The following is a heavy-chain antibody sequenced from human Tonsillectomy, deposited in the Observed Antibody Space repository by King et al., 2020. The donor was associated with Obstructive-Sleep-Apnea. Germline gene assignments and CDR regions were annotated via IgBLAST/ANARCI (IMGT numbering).Heavy chain of an antibody. CDR2: IYYTGST. D-gene: IGHD4-11*01. Sequence: QLQESGPGLVKPSETLSLTCTVSVGSISSCSYYWGWIRQTPGQGLEWIGSIYYTGSTYYNPSLKSRVIISVDTSKKHFSLKLSSVTAADTAVYYCAMATGMTTVIGDWFDPWGQGTLVTVSS. CDR3: AMATGMTTVIGDWFDP. V-gene: IGHV4-39*07. J-gene: IGHJ5*02. CDR1: VGSISSCSYY.